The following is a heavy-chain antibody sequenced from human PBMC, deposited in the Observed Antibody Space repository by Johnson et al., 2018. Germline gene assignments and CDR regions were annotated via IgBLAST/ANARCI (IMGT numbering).Heavy chain of an antibody. CDR1: GYTFTSYD. D-gene: IGHD2-21*02. CDR3: ARGVGTATRGYYYYMDV. V-gene: IGHV1-8*01. CDR2: MNPNSGNT. J-gene: IGHJ6*03. Sequence: QVQLVQSGAEVKEPGSSVKVSCKASGYTFTSYDINWVRQATGQGLEWMGWMNPNSGNTGYAQKYQGRVTMTRNTSISTAYMERSSLRSEDTAGYYCARGVGTATRGYYYYMDVWGKGTTVTVSS.